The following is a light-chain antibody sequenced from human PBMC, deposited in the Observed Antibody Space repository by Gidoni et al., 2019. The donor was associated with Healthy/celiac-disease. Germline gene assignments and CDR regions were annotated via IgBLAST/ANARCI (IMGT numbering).Light chain of an antibody. CDR3: QQLNSYPPP. CDR2: AAS. J-gene: IGKJ5*01. V-gene: IGKV1-9*01. CDR1: QGISSY. Sequence: DIQLTQSPSFLSASVGDRVTITCRASQGISSYLAWYQQKPGKAPKLLIYAASTLQSGVPSRFSGSGSGTEFTLTISSLQPEDFATYYCQQLNSYPPPFXQXTRLEIK.